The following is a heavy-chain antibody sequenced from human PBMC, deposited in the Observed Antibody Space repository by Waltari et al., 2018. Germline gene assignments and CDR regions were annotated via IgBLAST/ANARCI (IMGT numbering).Heavy chain of an antibody. V-gene: IGHV4-61*02. J-gene: IGHJ4*02. D-gene: IGHD6-6*01. CDR2: IYTRGST. CDR1: GGSISSGSYY. CDR3: AGTIRTYSSSSLDY. Sequence: QVQLQESGPGLVKPSQTLSLTCTVSGGSISSGSYYWSWLRQPAGKGLEWMGRIYTRGSTNYNPSLKSRVTISVDTSKNQFSLKLSAVTAADTAVYYCAGTIRTYSSSSLDYWGQGTLVTVSS.